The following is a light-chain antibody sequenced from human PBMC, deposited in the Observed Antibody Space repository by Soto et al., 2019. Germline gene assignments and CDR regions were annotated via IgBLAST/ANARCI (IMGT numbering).Light chain of an antibody. CDR2: DAS. V-gene: IGKV3-11*01. Sequence: EIVLTQSPATLSLSPGERATLSCRASQSVSSYLAWYQQKPGQAPRLLIYDASNRATGIPARFSGSGSRTDFTLTISSLDPEDFAVYYCQQRSNWPPITFGQGTRLEI. CDR1: QSVSSY. J-gene: IGKJ5*01. CDR3: QQRSNWPPIT.